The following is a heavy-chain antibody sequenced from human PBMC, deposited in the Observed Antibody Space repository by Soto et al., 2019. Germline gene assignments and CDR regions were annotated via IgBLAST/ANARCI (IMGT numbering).Heavy chain of an antibody. V-gene: IGHV4-39*01. Sequence: LQLQESGPGLVQPSATLSLTCTVSGDSINRDVYYWGWIRQPPGKGLEWIGSMSYSGSTYYNPSLKSRVTMSVDTSTNQFSLKLSSVTAADTSVYYCARPGSTTGWFYFDSWGQGFMVTVSS. D-gene: IGHD6-19*01. CDR3: ARPGSTTGWFYFDS. CDR2: MSYSGST. CDR1: GDSINRDVYY. J-gene: IGHJ4*02.